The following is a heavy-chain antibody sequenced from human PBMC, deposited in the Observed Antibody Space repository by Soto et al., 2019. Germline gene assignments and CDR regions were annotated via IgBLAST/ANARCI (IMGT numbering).Heavy chain of an antibody. V-gene: IGHV1-69*04. D-gene: IGHD2-21*01. Sequence: QVQLVQSGAEVKKPGSSVKVSCKTSGGDFKNYGTSWMRQVPGQGLEWMGGIVPALGLVKYGQILQGRVTITADEGTSTTYMELSGLKAEDTAVYYCAREIAANGFQFWGQGTLVIVSS. CDR3: AREIAANGFQF. CDR2: IVPALGLV. J-gene: IGHJ1*01. CDR1: GGDFKNYG.